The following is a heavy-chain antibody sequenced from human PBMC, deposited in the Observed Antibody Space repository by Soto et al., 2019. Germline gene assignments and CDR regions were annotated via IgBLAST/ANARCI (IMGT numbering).Heavy chain of an antibody. J-gene: IGHJ4*02. CDR3: ARGRYGDY. D-gene: IGHD1-1*01. CDR2: ISAHNGNT. CDR1: GYAFTTYG. V-gene: IGHV1-18*01. Sequence: QVHLVQSGAEVKKPGASVKVSCKGSGYAFTTYGITWVRQAPGQGLEWMGWISAHNGNTNYAPKLQGRVTVTRDTSTSTAYMELRSLRSEDTAVYYCARGRYGDYWGQGAVVTVSS.